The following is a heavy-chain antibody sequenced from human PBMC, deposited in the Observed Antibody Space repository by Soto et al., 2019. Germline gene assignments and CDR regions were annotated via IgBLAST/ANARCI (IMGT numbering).Heavy chain of an antibody. J-gene: IGHJ4*02. D-gene: IGHD1-26*01. CDR2: IYDGGSP. CDR1: GGSISSRHW. CDR3: ARSPRGYWAFDY. Sequence: QVQLQESGPGLVKPSGTLSLTCAVSGGSISSRHWWSWVRQAPGKGLEWIGEIYDGGSPHYNPSLKRLVTTSLDNSRNPFSLKGAFRTAADTGVYFWARSPRGYWAFDYWGQGTLVTVSS. V-gene: IGHV4-4*02.